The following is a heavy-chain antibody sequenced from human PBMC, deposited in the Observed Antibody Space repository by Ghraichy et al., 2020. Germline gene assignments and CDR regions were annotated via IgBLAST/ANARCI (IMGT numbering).Heavy chain of an antibody. Sequence: SETLPLTCTVSGGSISSYYWSWIRQPPGKGLEWLGYIYYSGGTNYNPSLKSRVTISVDTSKNQFSLKLSSVTAADTAVYYCARSVGGRFPDVWGKGTTVTVSS. J-gene: IGHJ6*04. V-gene: IGHV4-59*01. CDR1: GGSISSYY. CDR3: ARSVGGRFPDV. D-gene: IGHD3-3*01. CDR2: IYYSGGT.